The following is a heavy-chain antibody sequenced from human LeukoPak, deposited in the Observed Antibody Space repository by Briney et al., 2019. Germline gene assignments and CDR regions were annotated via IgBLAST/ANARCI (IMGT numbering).Heavy chain of an antibody. J-gene: IGHJ6*02. CDR1: GFTFSSYA. D-gene: IGHD4-17*01. V-gene: IGHV3-21*01. CDR2: ISSSSYI. CDR3: ARDYGDYWGYYYYGMDV. Sequence: PGGSLRLSCAASGFTFSSYAMNWVRQAPGKGLEWVSSISSSSYIYYADSVKGRFTISRDNAMNSLYLQMNSLRAEDTAVYYCARDYGDYWGYYYYGMDVWGQGTTVTVSS.